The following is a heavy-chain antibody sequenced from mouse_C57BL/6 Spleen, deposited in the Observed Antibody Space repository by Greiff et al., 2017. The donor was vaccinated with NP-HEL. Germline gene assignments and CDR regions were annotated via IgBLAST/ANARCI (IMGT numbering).Heavy chain of an antibody. J-gene: IGHJ3*01. V-gene: IGHV1-15*01. CDR3: TREMVTTRAWFVY. CDR1: GYTFTDYE. D-gene: IGHD2-2*01. Sequence: QVQLQQSGAELVRPGASVTLSCKASGYTFTDYEMPWVKQTPVHGLEWIGAIDPETGGTASNQKFKGKALLTADKSSSTAYLGLRSLTSEDSAVYYCTREMVTTRAWFVYWGQGTLVTVSA. CDR2: IDPETGGT.